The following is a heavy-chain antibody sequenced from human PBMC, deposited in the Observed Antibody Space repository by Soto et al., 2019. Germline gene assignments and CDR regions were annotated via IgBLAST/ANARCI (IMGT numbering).Heavy chain of an antibody. D-gene: IGHD3-10*01. Sequence: SETLSLTCTVSGGSISSYYWSWIRQPPGKGLEWIGYIYYSGSTNYNPSLKSRVTISVDTSKNQFSLKLSSVTAADTAVYYCARQLLLWFGELPGPFDYWGQGTLVTVSS. CDR3: ARQLLLWFGELPGPFDY. V-gene: IGHV4-59*01. CDR2: IYYSGST. CDR1: GGSISSYY. J-gene: IGHJ4*02.